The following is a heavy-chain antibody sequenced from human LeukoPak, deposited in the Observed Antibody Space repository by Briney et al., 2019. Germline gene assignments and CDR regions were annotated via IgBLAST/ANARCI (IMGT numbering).Heavy chain of an antibody. CDR1: GFTFSNYA. Sequence: PGGSLRLSCTTSGFTFSNYAMSWVRQAPGKGLECVGFIRSKPYGGTTEYAASVRARFTISRDDSKSIAYLQMNSLKTEDTAVYYCAKEYCSGGSCYFVFDHWGQGTLVTVSS. V-gene: IGHV3-49*04. CDR3: AKEYCSGGSCYFVFDH. CDR2: IRSKPYGGTT. J-gene: IGHJ4*02. D-gene: IGHD2-15*01.